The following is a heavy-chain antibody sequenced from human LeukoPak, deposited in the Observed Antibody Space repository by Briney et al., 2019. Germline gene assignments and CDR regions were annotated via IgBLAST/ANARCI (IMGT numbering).Heavy chain of an antibody. CDR2: IYYSGST. V-gene: IGHV4-59*08. CDR3: ARQTGSGLFILP. Sequence: PSETLSLTCTVSGGSISSYYWSWIRQPPGKGLEWIGYIYYSGSTNYNPSLKSRVTISVDTSKNQFSLRLTSVTAANTAVYYCARQTGSGLFILPGGQGTLVTVSS. D-gene: IGHD3/OR15-3a*01. J-gene: IGHJ4*02. CDR1: GGSISSYY.